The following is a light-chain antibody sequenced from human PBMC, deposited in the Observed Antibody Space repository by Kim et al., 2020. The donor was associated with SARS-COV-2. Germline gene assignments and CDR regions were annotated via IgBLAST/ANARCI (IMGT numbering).Light chain of an antibody. CDR2: GAS. CDR3: QQYNNWPPYT. J-gene: IGKJ2*01. V-gene: IGKV3-15*01. Sequence: VSPGERATPSCRASQSVSSNLAWYQQKPGQAPRLLIDGASTRASGIPARFSGTGSGTEFTLTIDSLQSEDFALYYCQQYNNWPPYTFGQGTKLEI. CDR1: QSVSSN.